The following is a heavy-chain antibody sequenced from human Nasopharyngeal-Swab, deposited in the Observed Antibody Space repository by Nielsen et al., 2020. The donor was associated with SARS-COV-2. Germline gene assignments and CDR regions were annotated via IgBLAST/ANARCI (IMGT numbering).Heavy chain of an antibody. CDR2: IIPIFGTA. Sequence: SVKVSCKASGGTFSSYAISWVRQAPGQGLEWMGGIIPIFGTANYAQKLQGRVTMTTDTSTSTAYMELRSLRSDDTAVYYCARAPLFGVVIYWFDPWGQGTLVTVSS. CDR3: ARAPLFGVVIYWFDP. D-gene: IGHD3-3*01. CDR1: GGTFSSYA. V-gene: IGHV1-69*05. J-gene: IGHJ5*02.